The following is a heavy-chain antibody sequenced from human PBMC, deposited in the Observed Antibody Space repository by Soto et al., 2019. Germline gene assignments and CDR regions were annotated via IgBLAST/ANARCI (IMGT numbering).Heavy chain of an antibody. Sequence: QVQLVQSGDEVKKPGASVKVSCKASGYIFVNYGIAWVRQAPGQGLEWMGWISPYTGNTHSASKVQGRLTMTTDTSTSTAYMDLGSLTSAVTAVYYCVMVDNYVTPTPQDVWGQGTTVTVSS. D-gene: IGHD3-16*01. J-gene: IGHJ6*02. CDR1: GYIFVNYG. V-gene: IGHV1-18*01. CDR3: VMVDNYVTPTPQDV. CDR2: ISPYTGNT.